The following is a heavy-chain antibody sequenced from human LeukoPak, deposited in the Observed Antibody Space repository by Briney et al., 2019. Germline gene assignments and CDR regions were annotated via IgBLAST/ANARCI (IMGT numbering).Heavy chain of an antibody. V-gene: IGHV1-46*01. D-gene: IGHD1-26*01. CDR3: ARTEWELLLLFDY. CDR1: GDTFTNYY. Sequence: ASVKVSCKASGDTFTNYYIHWVRQAPGQGLEWMGMIIPSGGSTSYAQKFQGRVTMTRDMSTSTVYMELSSLRSEDTAVYYCARTEWELLLLFDYWGQGTLVTVSS. J-gene: IGHJ4*02. CDR2: IIPSGGST.